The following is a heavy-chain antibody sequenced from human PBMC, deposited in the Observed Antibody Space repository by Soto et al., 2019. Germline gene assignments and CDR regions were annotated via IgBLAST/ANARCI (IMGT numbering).Heavy chain of an antibody. D-gene: IGHD4-17*01. CDR2: IIPIFGTA. J-gene: IGHJ6*02. V-gene: IGHV1-69*01. Sequence: QVQLVQSGAEVKKPGSSVKVSCKASGGTFSSYAISWVRQAPGQVLERMGGIIPIFGTAKDSQKFQGRVTITAEEATSTAYMELSSLRSEDTAVYYCAVPRVTTFDVGYYYGMDVWGQGTTVTVCS. CDR1: GGTFSSYA. CDR3: AVPRVTTFDVGYYYGMDV.